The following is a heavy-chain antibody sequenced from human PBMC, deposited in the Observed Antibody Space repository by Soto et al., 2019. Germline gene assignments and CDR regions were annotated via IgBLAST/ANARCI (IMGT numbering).Heavy chain of an antibody. Sequence: QVQLVQSGAEVKRPGASVKVSCKASRYTFTTYYMHWVRQAPGQGLEWLGIINPNGGSTTYAQKCQGRVTMTRDTSTSTVYLELSSLRAEDTAVYYCARAGYCSGGSCFHGNCDYWGQGTLVTVSA. V-gene: IGHV1-46*01. J-gene: IGHJ4*02. D-gene: IGHD2-15*01. CDR1: RYTFTTYY. CDR2: INPNGGST. CDR3: ARAGYCSGGSCFHGNCDY.